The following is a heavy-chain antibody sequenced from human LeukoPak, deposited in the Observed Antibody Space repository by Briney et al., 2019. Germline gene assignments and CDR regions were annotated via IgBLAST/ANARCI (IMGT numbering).Heavy chain of an antibody. J-gene: IGHJ4*02. CDR3: ARLQDGYKAFDY. Sequence: SETLSLTCTVSGGSISSYYWSWIRQPAGKGLEWIGRIAASGSTNSNPSLKSRVTISVDTSKKQFALKLSSVTVADTAVYYCARLQDGYKAFDYWGQGILVTVSS. D-gene: IGHD5-24*01. CDR1: GGSISSYY. CDR2: IAASGST. V-gene: IGHV4-4*07.